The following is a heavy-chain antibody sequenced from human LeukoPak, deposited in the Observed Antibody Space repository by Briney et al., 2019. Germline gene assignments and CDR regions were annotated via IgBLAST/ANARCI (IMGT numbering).Heavy chain of an antibody. CDR1: GYTFTSYD. V-gene: IGHV1-8*01. J-gene: IGHJ4*02. CDR3: ARNSGSYYGVTDY. D-gene: IGHD1-26*01. Sequence: ASVKVSCKASGYTFTSYDINWVRQATGQGLEWMGWMNPNSGNTGYAQKFQGRVTTTRNTSISTAYMELSSLRSEDTAVYYCARNSGSYYGVTDYWGQGTLVTVSS. CDR2: MNPNSGNT.